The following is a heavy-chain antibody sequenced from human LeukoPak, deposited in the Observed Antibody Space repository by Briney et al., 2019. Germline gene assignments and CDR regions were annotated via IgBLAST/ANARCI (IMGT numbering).Heavy chain of an antibody. V-gene: IGHV3-66*01. D-gene: IGHD4-23*01. CDR1: GFTVSDNY. CDR2: IYTGGTT. Sequence: HSGGSLRLSCAASGFTVSDNYMSWVRQAPGKGLEWVSVIYTGGTTYYADSVKGRFTISRDNSKNTLYLQMNSLRAEDTALYYCARDGRPPVASRGFDPWGQGTLVTVSS. CDR3: ARDGRPPVASRGFDP. J-gene: IGHJ5*02.